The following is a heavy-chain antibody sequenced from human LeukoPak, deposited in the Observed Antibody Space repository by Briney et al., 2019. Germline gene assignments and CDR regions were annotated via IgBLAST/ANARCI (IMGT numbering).Heavy chain of an antibody. CDR3: ASLQLGAHFDY. CDR1: GGSISSSSYY. Sequence: SETLSLTCSVSGGSISSSSYYWGWIRQPPGKGLEWIGSIYYSGSTYYNPSLKSRVTISVDTSKNQFSLKLSSVTAADTAVYYCASLQLGAHFDYWGQGTLVTVSS. V-gene: IGHV4-39*07. CDR2: IYYSGST. J-gene: IGHJ4*02. D-gene: IGHD5-18*01.